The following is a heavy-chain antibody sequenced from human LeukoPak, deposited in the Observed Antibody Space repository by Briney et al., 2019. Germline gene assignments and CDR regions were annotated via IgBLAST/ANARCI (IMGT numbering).Heavy chain of an antibody. J-gene: IGHJ4*02. V-gene: IGHV3-23*01. CDR2: IDKIGVGT. CDR1: GFTFSSFA. CDR3: ARREGYCNSTSCYIFDF. D-gene: IGHD2-2*02. Sequence: PGGSLRLSCAASGFTFSSFAMSWIRQAPGKGLEWVSSIDKIGVGTYYADSVRGRFTISRDNSKNTLFLQMNSLRAGDTAVYYCARREGYCNSTSCYIFDFWGQGTLVTVSS.